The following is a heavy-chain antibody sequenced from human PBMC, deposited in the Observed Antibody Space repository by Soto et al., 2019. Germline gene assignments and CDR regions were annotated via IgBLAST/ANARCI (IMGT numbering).Heavy chain of an antibody. J-gene: IGHJ3*02. CDR3: ARAKGEWDAFDI. V-gene: IGHV4-34*09. D-gene: IGHD2-8*01. CDR2: IYYSGST. CDR1: GGSFIAYY. Sequence: SETLSLTCAVYGGSFIAYYWSWIRQPPGKGLEWIGYIYYSGSTYYNPSLKSRVTISVDTSKNQFSLKLSSVTAADTAVYYCARAKGEWDAFDIWGQGTMVTVSS.